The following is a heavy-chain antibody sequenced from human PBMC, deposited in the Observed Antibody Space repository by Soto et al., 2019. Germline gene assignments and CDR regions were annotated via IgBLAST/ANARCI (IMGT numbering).Heavy chain of an antibody. CDR1: GGSISSRTYY. D-gene: IGHD1-7*01. V-gene: IGHV4-39*07. CDR2: FFIGGNT. CDR3: ATWDNWNYWFDP. J-gene: IGHJ5*02. Sequence: SETLSLTCTVSGGSISSRTYYWGWMRQPPGKGLEWIASFFIGGNTYYNPSLKSRVTISVDTSKNQFSLKLSSVTAADTAVYYCATWDNWNYWFDPWGQGTLVTVSS.